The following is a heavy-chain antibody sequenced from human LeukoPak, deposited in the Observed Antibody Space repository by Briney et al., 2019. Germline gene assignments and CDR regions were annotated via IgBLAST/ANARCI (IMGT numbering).Heavy chain of an antibody. CDR3: AKDPTKRPIVVVPAAMPRYFDY. J-gene: IGHJ4*02. V-gene: IGHV3-30*02. CDR2: IWYDGSNK. D-gene: IGHD2-2*01. CDR1: GFTFSSYG. Sequence: PGGSLRLSCAASGFTFSSYGMHWVRQAPGKGLEWGAFIWYDGSNKYYADSVKGRFTISRANSKNTLYLQMNSLRAEDTAVYYCAKDPTKRPIVVVPAAMPRYFDYWGQGTLVTVSS.